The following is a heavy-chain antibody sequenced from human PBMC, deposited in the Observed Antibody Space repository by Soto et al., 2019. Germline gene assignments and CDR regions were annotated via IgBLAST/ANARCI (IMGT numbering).Heavy chain of an antibody. D-gene: IGHD3-22*01. V-gene: IGHV4-39*01. Sequence: SETLSLTRTVSGDYINSSKDYWGWIRQPPGKGLEWIGSIYYSGSTYCNPSLKSRVTISVDMSQNQFSLKLSSVTAADTAVYYCVRRRVTLIVVAYGPVDYWGQGTLVTVSS. CDR2: IYYSGST. J-gene: IGHJ4*02. CDR3: VRRRVTLIVVAYGPVDY. CDR1: GDYINSSKDY.